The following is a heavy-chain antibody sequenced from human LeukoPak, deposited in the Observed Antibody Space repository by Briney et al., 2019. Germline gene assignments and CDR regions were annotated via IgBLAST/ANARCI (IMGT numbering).Heavy chain of an antibody. Sequence: SETLSLTCAVYGGSFSGYYWSWIRQPPGKGLEWIGEINHSGSTNYNPSLKSRVTISVDTSKNQFSLKLSSVTAADTAVYYCARRRRYNWNAYFDYRGQGTLVTVSS. CDR1: GGSFSGYY. CDR3: ARRRRYNWNAYFDY. J-gene: IGHJ4*02. CDR2: INHSGST. D-gene: IGHD1-1*01. V-gene: IGHV4-34*01.